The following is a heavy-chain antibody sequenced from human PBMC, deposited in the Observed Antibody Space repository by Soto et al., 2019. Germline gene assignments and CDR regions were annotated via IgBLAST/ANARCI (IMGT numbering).Heavy chain of an antibody. CDR2: TYYRSKWYN. Sequence: PSQTLALTCVISGDGGSSNSAAWNWIRQSPSRGLEWLGRTYYRSKWYNEYAVSVKSRITINPDTSKNQFSLQLNSVTPEDTAVYYCARDWGDYDFWSGYSYFDYWGQGTLVTVSS. CDR1: GDGGSSNSAA. CDR3: ARDWGDYDFWSGYSYFDY. D-gene: IGHD3-3*01. V-gene: IGHV6-1*01. J-gene: IGHJ4*02.